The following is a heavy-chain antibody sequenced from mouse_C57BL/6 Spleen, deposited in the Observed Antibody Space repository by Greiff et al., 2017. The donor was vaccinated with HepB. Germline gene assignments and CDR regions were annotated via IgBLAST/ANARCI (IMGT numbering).Heavy chain of an antibody. CDR2: IDPSDSYT. CDR3: ARYYYGNYDYAMDY. V-gene: IGHV1-50*01. Sequence: QVQLQQPGAELVKPGASVKLSCKASGYTFTSYWMQWVKQRPGQSLEWIGEIDPSDSYTNYNQKFKGKATLTVDTSSSTAYMQLSSLTSEDSAVYYCARYYYGNYDYAMDYWGQGTSVTVSS. J-gene: IGHJ4*01. D-gene: IGHD2-1*01. CDR1: GYTFTSYW.